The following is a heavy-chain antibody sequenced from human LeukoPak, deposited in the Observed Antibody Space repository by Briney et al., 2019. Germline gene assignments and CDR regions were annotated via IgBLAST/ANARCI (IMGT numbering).Heavy chain of an antibody. CDR1: GGSISNSY. D-gene: IGHD3/OR15-3a*01. Sequence: TPWDLLSLTCTFSGGSISNSYWSCRRQPPRKRLDWIAYINNSGSTNYNPSLKSRFTISIDKSKSPFSLQVSSVTAADTAVYDCARHMFGLRLCPFYACGQGTLVTVSS. V-gene: IGHV4-59*08. CDR2: INNSGST. CDR3: ARHMFGLRLCPFYA. J-gene: IGHJ5*02.